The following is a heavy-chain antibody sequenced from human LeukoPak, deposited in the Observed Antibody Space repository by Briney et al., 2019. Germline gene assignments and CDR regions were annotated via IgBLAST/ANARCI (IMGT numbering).Heavy chain of an antibody. Sequence: GGSLRLSCAASGFTFSSYAMSWVRQAPGKGLEWVSVISGSGGSTYYADSVKGRFIISRDNSKNTLYLQMNSLRAEDTAVYYCVKHPYSSGWYNFDYWGQGTLVTVSS. V-gene: IGHV3-23*01. J-gene: IGHJ4*02. CDR3: VKHPYSSGWYNFDY. CDR1: GFTFSSYA. D-gene: IGHD6-19*01. CDR2: ISGSGGST.